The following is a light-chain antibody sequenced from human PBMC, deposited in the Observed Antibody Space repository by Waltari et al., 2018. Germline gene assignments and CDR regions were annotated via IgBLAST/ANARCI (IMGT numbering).Light chain of an antibody. Sequence: QSVLTQPPSASGTPGQRVTISCSGSSSNIGRNYVYWYHPLPGTAPRLLIYRNHQRPSGVPDRFSGSKSGTSASLAISGLRSEDEADYYCAAWDDSLNAFYVFGIGTKVTVL. CDR2: RNH. CDR3: AAWDDSLNAFYV. J-gene: IGLJ1*01. CDR1: SSNIGRNY. V-gene: IGLV1-47*01.